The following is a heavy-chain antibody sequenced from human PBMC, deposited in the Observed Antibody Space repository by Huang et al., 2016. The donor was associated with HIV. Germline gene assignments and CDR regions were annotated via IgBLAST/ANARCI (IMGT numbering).Heavy chain of an antibody. CDR1: GGSFTGNY. J-gene: IGHJ6*02. CDR3: AGQWTILEWLLGLDV. V-gene: IGHV4-34*02. CDR2: VNDSGAT. D-gene: IGHD3-3*01. Sequence: QMQLQQRGAGLLKPSETLSLTCGVSGGSFTGNYLTWIRQAPGKGLEWIGEVNDSGATNYNPSLNGRVTISLDKSNRELSLNLRSVTAAYTAVYYCAGQWTILEWLLGLDVWGQGTTVIVSS.